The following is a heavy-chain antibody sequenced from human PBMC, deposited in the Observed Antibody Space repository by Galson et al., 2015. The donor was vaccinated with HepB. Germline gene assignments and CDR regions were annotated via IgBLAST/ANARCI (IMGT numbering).Heavy chain of an antibody. Sequence: SLRLSCAASGFTFSSYAMHWVRQAPGKGLEYVSAISSNGGSTYYANSVKGRFTISRDNSKNTLYLQMGSLRAEDMAVYYCARGGCSSTSCHPAHYYGMDVWGQGTTVTVSS. CDR3: ARGGCSSTSCHPAHYYGMDV. J-gene: IGHJ6*02. D-gene: IGHD2-2*01. CDR1: GFTFSSYA. V-gene: IGHV3-64*01. CDR2: ISSNGGST.